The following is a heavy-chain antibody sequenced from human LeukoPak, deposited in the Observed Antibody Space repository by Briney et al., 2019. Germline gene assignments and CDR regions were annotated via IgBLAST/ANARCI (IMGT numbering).Heavy chain of an antibody. CDR1: GLTFSSYS. CDR3: ARGTLSRFDY. V-gene: IGHV3-21*01. J-gene: IGHJ4*02. Sequence: GGPLRLSCAASGLTFSSYSMNWLRQAPGKGLEWVSSISSSSSYIYYEASMKGRFTISRDNAKNSLYLQMNSLRAEDTAVYYCARGTLSRFDYWGQGTLVTVSS. CDR2: ISSSSSYI.